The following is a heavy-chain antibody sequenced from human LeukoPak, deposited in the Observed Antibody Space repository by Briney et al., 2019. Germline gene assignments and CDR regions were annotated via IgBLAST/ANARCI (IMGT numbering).Heavy chain of an antibody. V-gene: IGHV4-59*01. CDR1: GGSISSYY. J-gene: IGHJ5*02. D-gene: IGHD6-19*01. CDR2: IYYSGST. Sequence: PSETLSLTCTVSGGSISSYYWSWIRQPPGKGLEWIGYIYYSGSTNYNPFLKSRVTISVDTSKNQFSLKLSSVTAADTAVYYCARGIAVVGGWFDPWGQGTLVTVSS. CDR3: ARGIAVVGGWFDP.